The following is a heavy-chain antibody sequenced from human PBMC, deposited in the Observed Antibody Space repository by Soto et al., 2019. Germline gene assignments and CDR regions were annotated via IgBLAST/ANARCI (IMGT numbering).Heavy chain of an antibody. CDR3: ARQSLWSDPSLYFYFGVDL. J-gene: IGHJ6*02. Sequence: GESLKISCQGLGFDFANSWINWVRQMPGKGLEWMGRIEATGSYSDYNPSFEGHVTMSVDKSISTAYLQWSGLTASDTAIYYCARQSLWSDPSLYFYFGVDLWGQGTSVTVSS. CDR1: GFDFANSW. V-gene: IGHV5-10-1*01. D-gene: IGHD1-1*01. CDR2: IEATGSYS.